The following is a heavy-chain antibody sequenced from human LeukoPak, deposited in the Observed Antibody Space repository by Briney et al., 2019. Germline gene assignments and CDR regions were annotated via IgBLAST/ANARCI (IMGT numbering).Heavy chain of an antibody. Sequence: SVKVSCKASGGTFSSYAISWVRQAPGQGLEWMGGIIPIFGTANYAQKFRGRVTITADESTSTAYMELSSLRSDDTAVYYCARSRDNVYSSGWYSPLFDPWGQGTLVTVSS. V-gene: IGHV1-69*01. J-gene: IGHJ5*02. CDR3: ARSRDNVYSSGWYSPLFDP. CDR2: IIPIFGTA. CDR1: GGTFSSYA. D-gene: IGHD6-19*01.